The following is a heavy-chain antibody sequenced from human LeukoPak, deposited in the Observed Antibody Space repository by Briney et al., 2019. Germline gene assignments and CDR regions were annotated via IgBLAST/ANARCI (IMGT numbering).Heavy chain of an antibody. V-gene: IGHV4-39*07. Sequence: SETLSLTCTVSGGSIRSSTDYWGWIRQRPGKELEWFGSIYYSGSTYYNPSLKSRVTISVDTSKNQFSVKLSSVTAADTAVYYCARSIRGYSSGWYYFDYWGQGTLVTVSS. CDR1: GGSIRSSTDY. J-gene: IGHJ4*02. CDR2: IYYSGST. D-gene: IGHD6-19*01. CDR3: ARSIRGYSSGWYYFDY.